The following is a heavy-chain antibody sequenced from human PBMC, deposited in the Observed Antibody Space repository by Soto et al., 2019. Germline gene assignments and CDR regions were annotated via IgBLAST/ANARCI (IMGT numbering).Heavy chain of an antibody. V-gene: IGHV3-23*01. D-gene: IGHD1-1*01. J-gene: IGHJ3*01. Sequence: HPGGSLRLSCAASGFTFSSYGMTWVRQAPGKGLEWVSFSSATGAGTYYADSVKGRFTISRDISKTTVYLEMNDLGPEDTAIYYCATWLQREHAYDVWGLGTTVTVSS. CDR3: ATWLQREHAYDV. CDR2: SSATGAGT. CDR1: GFTFSSYG.